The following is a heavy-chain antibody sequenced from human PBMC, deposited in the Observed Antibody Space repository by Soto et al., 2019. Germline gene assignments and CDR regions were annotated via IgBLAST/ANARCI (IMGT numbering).Heavy chain of an antibody. V-gene: IGHV1-8*01. D-gene: IGHD3-10*01. Sequence: ASVKVSCKASGYTFTSYDINWVRQATGQGLEWMGWINPNSGNTIYAQKFQGRVTMTRDTSISTAYMELSRLRSDDTAVYYCARALWFGELLPAFDIWGQGTMVTVSS. J-gene: IGHJ3*02. CDR1: GYTFTSYD. CDR3: ARALWFGELLPAFDI. CDR2: INPNSGNT.